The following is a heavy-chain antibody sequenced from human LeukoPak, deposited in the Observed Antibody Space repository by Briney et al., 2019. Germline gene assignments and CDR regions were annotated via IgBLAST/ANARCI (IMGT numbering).Heavy chain of an antibody. J-gene: IGHJ4*02. CDR3: AKDGYSSGWRYFDY. Sequence: GGSLRLSCAASGFTFSSYDMNWIRQAPGKGLEWISYISISSSTIYYADSVKGRFTISRDNAKNSLYLQMNSLRAEDTAVYYCAKDGYSSGWRYFDYWGQGTLVTVSS. D-gene: IGHD6-19*01. CDR1: GFTFSSYD. CDR2: ISISSSTI. V-gene: IGHV3-48*01.